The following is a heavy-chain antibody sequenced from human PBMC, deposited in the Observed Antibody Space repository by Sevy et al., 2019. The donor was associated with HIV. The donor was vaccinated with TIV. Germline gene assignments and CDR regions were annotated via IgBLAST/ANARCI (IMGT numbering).Heavy chain of an antibody. CDR2: ISANNGNT. Sequence: ASVKLSCKASGYTLTSYGISWVRQAPGQGLEWMGWISANNGNTNYAQKLQGRVTMTTDTSTSTAYMELRSLRSDDTAVYYCARGDISGWSDYWGQGTLVTVSS. CDR1: GYTLTSYG. D-gene: IGHD6-19*01. CDR3: ARGDISGWSDY. V-gene: IGHV1-18*01. J-gene: IGHJ4*02.